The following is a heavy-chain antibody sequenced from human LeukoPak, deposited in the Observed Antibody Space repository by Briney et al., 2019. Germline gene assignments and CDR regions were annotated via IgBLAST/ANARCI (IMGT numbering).Heavy chain of an antibody. CDR3: TRNAGLDS. CDR1: GLTFSLQK. Sequence: GGSWQFSGLGTGLTFSLQKMTWFRRPPARGLEWVATVGGTGADKWYADAVKGRFTISRDNSKNTMYLRMRSLRADDTAVYYCTRNAGLDSWGPGTLVTVST. J-gene: IGHJ4*02. V-gene: IGHV3-23*01. CDR2: VGGTGADK.